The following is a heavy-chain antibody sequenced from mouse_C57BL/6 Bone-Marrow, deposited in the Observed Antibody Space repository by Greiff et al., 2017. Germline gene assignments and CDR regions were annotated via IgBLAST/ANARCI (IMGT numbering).Heavy chain of an antibody. CDR1: GFTFSDYY. Sequence: EVKLVESEGGLVQPGSSMKLSCTASGFTFSDYYMAWVRQVPEKGLEWVANINYDGSSTYYLDSLKSRFIISRDNAKNILYLQMSSLKSEDTATYYCARDCYAMDYWGQGTSVTVSS. CDR3: ARDCYAMDY. J-gene: IGHJ4*01. V-gene: IGHV5-16*01. CDR2: INYDGSST.